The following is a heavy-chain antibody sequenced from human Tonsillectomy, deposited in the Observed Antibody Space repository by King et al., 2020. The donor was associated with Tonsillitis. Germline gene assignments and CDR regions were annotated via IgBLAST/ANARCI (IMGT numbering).Heavy chain of an antibody. D-gene: IGHD6-6*01. CDR2: ISGDGGTT. Sequence: VQLVESGGGLVQPGGSLSLSCAASGFTLRRYAMSWVRQAPGKGLIWVSAISGDGGTTYYADSVKGRFTISRDNSKNTLLLQMNSLRAEDTAIYYCAKGEGSSSFPDYWGQGTLVSVSS. CDR3: AKGEGSSSFPDY. J-gene: IGHJ4*02. V-gene: IGHV3-23*04. CDR1: GFTLRRYA.